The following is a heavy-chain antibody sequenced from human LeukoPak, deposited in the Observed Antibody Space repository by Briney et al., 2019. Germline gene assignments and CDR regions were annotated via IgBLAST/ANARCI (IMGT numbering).Heavy chain of an antibody. CDR3: ARRQGCSSTSCPPDS. J-gene: IGHJ4*02. CDR1: GYSFTTYR. Sequence: GESLKISCGGSGYSFTTYRIGWVRQMPGKGLEWMGIIYPGDSDTRYSPSFQGQVTMSADKSINTAYLQWSSLKASDTAMYYCARRQGCSSTSCPPDSWGQGTLVTVSS. D-gene: IGHD2-2*01. V-gene: IGHV5-51*01. CDR2: IYPGDSDT.